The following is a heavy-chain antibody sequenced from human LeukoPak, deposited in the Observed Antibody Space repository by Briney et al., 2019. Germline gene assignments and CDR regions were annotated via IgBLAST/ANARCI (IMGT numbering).Heavy chain of an antibody. CDR2: IQSNGNK. Sequence: GGSLRLSCAASGFALSGFGMDWVRQVPGKGLEWVAFIQSNGNKYYTDSVKGRFTISRDTSMDTLFLQMNSLRPEDTAVYYCGRGVNYAFDLWGQGTMVTVSS. CDR3: GRGVNYAFDL. J-gene: IGHJ3*01. CDR1: GFALSGFG. V-gene: IGHV3-30*02. D-gene: IGHD5-24*01.